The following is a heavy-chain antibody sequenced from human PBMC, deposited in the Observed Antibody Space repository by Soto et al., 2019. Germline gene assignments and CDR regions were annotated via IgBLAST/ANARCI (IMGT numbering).Heavy chain of an antibody. CDR1: ADSFTDYR. Sequence: VESLKICCQVHADSFTDYRINLVLQMPGKGLEWVGRIDPSDSYTNYSPSFRGHVTISGDKSISTAYLQWSSLKASDTAMYYCETLPYGDYGYFDYWGQGTMVTVSS. J-gene: IGHJ4*02. D-gene: IGHD4-17*01. V-gene: IGHV5-10-1*01. CDR2: IDPSDSYT. CDR3: ETLPYGDYGYFDY.